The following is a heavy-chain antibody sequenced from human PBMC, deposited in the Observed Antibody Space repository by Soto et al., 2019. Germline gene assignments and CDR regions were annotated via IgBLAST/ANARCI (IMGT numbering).Heavy chain of an antibody. D-gene: IGHD5-18*01. J-gene: IGHJ2*01. CDR1: GFTFSSYA. CDR3: ARDPLWGTAMVLWYFDL. V-gene: IGHV3-30-3*01. Sequence: QVQLVESGGGVVQPGRSLRLSCAASGFTFSSYAMHWVRQAPGKGLEWVAIISYDGSSKYYADSVKGRFTISRDNSKNPRYLQMNSLRAEDTAVYYCARDPLWGTAMVLWYFDLWGRGTLVTVSS. CDR2: ISYDGSSK.